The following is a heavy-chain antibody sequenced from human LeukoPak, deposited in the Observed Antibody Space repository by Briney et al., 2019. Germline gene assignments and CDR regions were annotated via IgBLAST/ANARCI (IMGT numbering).Heavy chain of an antibody. Sequence: PSETLSLTCTVSGGSISSGGYSWSWIRQHPGKGLEWIGYIYYSGSTYYSPSLKSRVTISVDTSKNQFSLKLSSVTAADTAVYYCAREGYGDYTFDYWGQGTLVTVSS. D-gene: IGHD4-17*01. CDR3: AREGYGDYTFDY. CDR1: GGSISSGGYS. V-gene: IGHV4-31*03. J-gene: IGHJ4*02. CDR2: IYYSGST.